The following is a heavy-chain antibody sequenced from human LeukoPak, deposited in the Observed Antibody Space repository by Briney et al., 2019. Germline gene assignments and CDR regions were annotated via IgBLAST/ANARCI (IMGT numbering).Heavy chain of an antibody. J-gene: IGHJ4*02. CDR1: GGSISSYY. V-gene: IGHV4-59*08. CDR3: ARGVHYYDSSGYYPDSDY. D-gene: IGHD3-22*01. CDR2: IHYSGFS. Sequence: TSETLSLTCTVSGGSISSYYWSWIRQPPGRGLEWIGYIHYSGFSNYNPSLKSRVTISVDTSKNQFSLKLSSVTAADTAVYYCARGVHYYDSSGYYPDSDYWGQGTLVTVSS.